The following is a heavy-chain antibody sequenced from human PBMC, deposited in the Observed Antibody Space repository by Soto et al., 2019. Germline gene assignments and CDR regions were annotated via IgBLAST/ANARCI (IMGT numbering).Heavy chain of an antibody. V-gene: IGHV3-30-3*01. CDR3: ARGETGSSSWPYYFDY. CDR1: GFTFSSYA. Sequence: GGSLRLSCAASGFTFSSYAMHWVRQAPGKGLEWVAVISYDGSNKYYADSVKGRFTISRDNSKNTLYLQMNSLRAEDTAVYYCARGETGSSSWPYYFDYWGQGTLVTVSS. CDR2: ISYDGSNK. D-gene: IGHD6-13*01. J-gene: IGHJ4*02.